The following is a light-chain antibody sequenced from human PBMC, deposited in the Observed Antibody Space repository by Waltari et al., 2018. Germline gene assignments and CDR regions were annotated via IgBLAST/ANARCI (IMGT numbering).Light chain of an antibody. CDR2: RSD. CDR3: ASWDDSLNGHWV. V-gene: IGLV1-44*01. J-gene: IGLJ3*02. Sequence: QSVLTQPPSASGTPGQRVTISCSGSYSNIGSTVVHWYQQLPGKAPKLLIYRSDRRPSGVPVRFSGSKSGSSASLAIDGLHSEDEADYYCASWDDSLNGHWVFGGGTKVTVL. CDR1: YSNIGSTV.